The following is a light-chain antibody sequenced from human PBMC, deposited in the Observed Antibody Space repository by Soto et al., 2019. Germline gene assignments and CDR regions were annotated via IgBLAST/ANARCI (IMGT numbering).Light chain of an antibody. Sequence: EILMTQSPASLSVSPGERATLPCRASHSVRSNLAWYQQKPGQAPRLLIYDASTRATGIPARFSGIGSGTEFSLTISSQQSEDFEIYVCQQYNNWPPAFGGGAKVEI. CDR1: HSVRSN. CDR3: QQYNNWPPA. J-gene: IGKJ4*01. CDR2: DAS. V-gene: IGKV3-15*01.